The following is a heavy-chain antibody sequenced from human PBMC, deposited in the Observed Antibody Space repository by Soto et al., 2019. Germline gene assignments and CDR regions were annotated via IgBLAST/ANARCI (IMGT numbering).Heavy chain of an antibody. J-gene: IGHJ5*02. CDR2: ISSSSSTI. Sequence: PGGSLRLSCAVSGFTFSRYSMNWVRQAPGKGLEWISYISSSSSTIYYADSVKGRFTISRDNAKNSLYLQMNSLRAEDTAVYYCARDRVDYYDTSGYWRFDPWGQGTLVTVSS. CDR3: ARDRVDYYDTSGYWRFDP. CDR1: GFTFSRYS. D-gene: IGHD3-22*01. V-gene: IGHV3-48*01.